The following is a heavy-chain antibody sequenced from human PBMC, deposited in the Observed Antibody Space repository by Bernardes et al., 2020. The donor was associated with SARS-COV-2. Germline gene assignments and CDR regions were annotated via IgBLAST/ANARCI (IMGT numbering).Heavy chain of an antibody. CDR2: FYPGDSDT. D-gene: IGHD3-9*01. CDR3: ARHVRGYNILTGYPYYFDY. CDR1: GYSFTTYW. J-gene: IGHJ4*02. Sequence: GESLKISCQGSGYSFTTYWIGWVRQTPGKGLEWMGVFYPGDSDTIYNPSFQGQVTISADKSISTAYLQWSSLKASDTAMYYCARHVRGYNILTGYPYYFDYWGQGTLVSVSS. V-gene: IGHV5-51*01.